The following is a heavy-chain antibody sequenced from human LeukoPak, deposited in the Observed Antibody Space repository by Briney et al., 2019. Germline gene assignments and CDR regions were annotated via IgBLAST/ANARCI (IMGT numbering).Heavy chain of an antibody. CDR3: ARGVSYAHYYFDY. CDR1: GFTFSSYW. V-gene: IGHV3-7*01. Sequence: GGSLRLSCAASGFTFSSYWMSWVRQAPGKGLEWVANIKQDGSEKYYVDSVKGRFTISRDNAKNSLYLQMNSLRAEDTAVYYCARGVSYAHYYFDYWGQGTLVTVSS. J-gene: IGHJ4*02. D-gene: IGHD1-26*01. CDR2: IKQDGSEK.